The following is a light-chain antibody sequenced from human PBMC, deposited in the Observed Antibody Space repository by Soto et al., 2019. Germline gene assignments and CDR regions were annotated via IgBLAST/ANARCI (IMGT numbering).Light chain of an antibody. Sequence: QSVLTQPASVSGSPGQSITISCTGTSSDLGAYNSVSWYQQHPDKAPKLILYEVTNRPSGVSHRFSGSKSGSTASLTISGLQPEDEAYYYCNSFTTSSTWVFGGGTKVTVL. CDR1: SSDLGAYNS. V-gene: IGLV2-14*01. CDR3: NSFTTSSTWV. CDR2: EVT. J-gene: IGLJ3*02.